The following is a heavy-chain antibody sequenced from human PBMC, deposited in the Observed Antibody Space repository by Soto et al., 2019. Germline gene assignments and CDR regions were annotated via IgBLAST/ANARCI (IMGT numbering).Heavy chain of an antibody. Sequence: QVQLVESGGGVVQPGRSLRLSCAASGFTFSSYAMHWVRQAPGKGLEWVAVISYDGSNKYYADSVKGRFTISRDNSKNTLYLQMNSLRAKDTAVYYCARTRILEWSLYGMDVWGQGTTVTVSS. J-gene: IGHJ6*02. D-gene: IGHD3-3*01. CDR1: GFTFSSYA. V-gene: IGHV3-30-3*01. CDR2: ISYDGSNK. CDR3: ARTRILEWSLYGMDV.